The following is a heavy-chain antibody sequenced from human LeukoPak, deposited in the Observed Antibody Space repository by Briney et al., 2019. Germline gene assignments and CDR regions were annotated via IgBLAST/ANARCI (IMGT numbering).Heavy chain of an antibody. J-gene: IGHJ6*04. D-gene: IGHD2-2*01. CDR3: ARGLMSSTSLDV. CDR2: INHSGST. Sequence: SETLSLTCAVYGGSFSGYYWSWIRQPPGKRLEWIGEINHSGSTNYNPSFKSRVTISVDTSKNQFSLKLSSVTAADTAVYYCARGLMSSTSLDVWGKGTTVTVSS. V-gene: IGHV4-34*01. CDR1: GGSFSGYY.